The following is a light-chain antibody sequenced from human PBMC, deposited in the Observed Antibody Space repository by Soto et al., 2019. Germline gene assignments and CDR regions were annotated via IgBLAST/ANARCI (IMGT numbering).Light chain of an antibody. CDR3: CSYAGSYTLV. V-gene: IGLV2-11*01. CDR1: SSDVGGYDY. J-gene: IGLJ2*01. CDR2: DVS. Sequence: QSVLTQPRSVSGSPGQSVTISCTGTSSDVGGYDYVSWSQHHPGKAPKLMIYDVSKRPSGVPDRFSGSKSGNTASLTISGLQAADEADYYCCSYAGSYTLVFGGGTKVTVL.